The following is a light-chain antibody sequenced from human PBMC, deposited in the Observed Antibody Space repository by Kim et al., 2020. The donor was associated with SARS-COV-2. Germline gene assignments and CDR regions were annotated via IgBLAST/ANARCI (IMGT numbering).Light chain of an antibody. J-gene: IGKJ2*01. V-gene: IGKV1-6*01. Sequence: SASVGDRVTITCRASQGIRDDLGLYQHKPGKAPKLLIYAASSLQSGVPSRFSGSGSGTDFTLTISSLQPEDFATYYCLQDYNYPLTFGQGTKLEI. CDR1: QGIRDD. CDR2: AAS. CDR3: LQDYNYPLT.